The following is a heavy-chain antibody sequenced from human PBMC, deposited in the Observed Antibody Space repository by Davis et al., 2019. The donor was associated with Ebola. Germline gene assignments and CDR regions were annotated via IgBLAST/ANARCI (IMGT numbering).Heavy chain of an antibody. V-gene: IGHV6-1*01. CDR1: GDSVSSNSAA. D-gene: IGHD4-17*01. CDR3: ASQGLYGDYAFGY. J-gene: IGHJ4*02. CDR2: TYYRSKWYN. Sequence: SETLSLTCAISGDSVSSNSAAWNWIRQTPSRGLEWLGRTYYRSKWYNDYAVSVKSRITINPGTSKNQFSLQLNSVTPEDTAVYYCASQGLYGDYAFGYWGQGTLVTVSS.